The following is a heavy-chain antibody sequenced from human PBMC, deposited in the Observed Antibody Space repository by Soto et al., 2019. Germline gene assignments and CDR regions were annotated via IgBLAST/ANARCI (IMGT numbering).Heavy chain of an antibody. V-gene: IGHV3-23*01. Sequence: GGSLRLSCAASGFTFSSYAMGWVRQAPGKGLEWVSAISGSGGSTYYADSVKGRFTISRDNSKNTLYLQMNSLRAEDTAVYYCAKGGYYYGSGSYLDYFDYWGQGTLVTVSS. J-gene: IGHJ4*02. D-gene: IGHD3-10*01. CDR2: ISGSGGST. CDR1: GFTFSSYA. CDR3: AKGGYYYGSGSYLDYFDY.